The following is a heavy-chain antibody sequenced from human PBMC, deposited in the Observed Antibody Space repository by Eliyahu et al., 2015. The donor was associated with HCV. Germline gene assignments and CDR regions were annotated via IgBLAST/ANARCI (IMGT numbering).Heavy chain of an antibody. CDR2: ITHXRAT. D-gene: IGHD2-2*01. Sequence: QVQQEPWGAGLLKPSETLSLSCTVHGGPFSAYSWSWIRQSPGRGLEWIGEITHXRATNYTPSLKRRVTISMDTSKNQFSLKVNSVTAADTAVYYCAVVPAAVRSFYNWFDPWGQGTLVTVSS. J-gene: IGHJ5*02. V-gene: IGHV4-34*02. CDR1: GGPFSAYS. CDR3: AVVPAAVRSFYNWFDP.